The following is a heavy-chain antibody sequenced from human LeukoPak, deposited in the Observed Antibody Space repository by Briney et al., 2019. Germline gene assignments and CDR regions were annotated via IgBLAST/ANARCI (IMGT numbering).Heavy chain of an antibody. CDR1: GYTFTGYY. CDR3: ASGPFLTFDHTPEGYYHYYMDV. CDR2: IVPMFGTT. V-gene: IGHV1-2*02. D-gene: IGHD1-14*01. J-gene: IGHJ6*03. Sequence: ASVTVSCKTSGYTFTGYYMHWVRQAPGQGLEWMGGIVPMFGTTNYAQKFQGRLTITADASTTTTYMELSSLRSDDTAVYYCASGPFLTFDHTPEGYYHYYMDVWGSGTTVTTSS.